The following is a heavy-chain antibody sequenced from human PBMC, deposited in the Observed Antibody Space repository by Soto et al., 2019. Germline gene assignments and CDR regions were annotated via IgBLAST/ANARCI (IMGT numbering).Heavy chain of an antibody. J-gene: IGHJ4*02. V-gene: IGHV1-18*04. CDR3: ARDSAFLFGSTGYFDY. Sequence: QVELKQSGAAVKKPGASVKVSCRASGYTFANYGITWVRQAPGQGLQWMGWISGHGGKTKSNKNLQGRITMTTDTSTNTAYLELKNLKSEDTAIYYCARDSAFLFGSTGYFDYWGQGTLVSVSS. D-gene: IGHD2-15*01. CDR1: GYTFANYG. CDR2: ISGHGGKT.